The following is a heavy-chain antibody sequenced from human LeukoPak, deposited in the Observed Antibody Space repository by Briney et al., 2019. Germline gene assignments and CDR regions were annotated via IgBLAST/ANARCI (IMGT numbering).Heavy chain of an antibody. CDR3: ARERYGDFEDY. CDR2: MSYSGTP. V-gene: IGHV4-30-4*08. Sequence: SGTLSLTCNVSGASIKTADYYWTWIRQPPAWGVEGLGYMSYSGTPSYNPSLNSRVTLSLDTSKNQFSLKLNSVTAAHTDMYYCARERYGDFEDYWGHGTRLTVSS. D-gene: IGHD4-17*01. CDR1: GASIKTADYY. J-gene: IGHJ4*01.